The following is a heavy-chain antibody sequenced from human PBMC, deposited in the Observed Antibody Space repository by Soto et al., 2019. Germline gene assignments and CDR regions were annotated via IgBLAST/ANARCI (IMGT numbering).Heavy chain of an antibody. Sequence: EVQLVQSGGGLVQPGGSLRLSCAASGLTLSDHYMDWVRQTPGKGLEWIGRSRNKVIGYTTEYAASVKGRFTISRDDSKNSLFLQMNGRRPAATAVYYVARGAPPFDDWGQGTLVTVCS. CDR3: ARGAPPFDD. CDR1: GLTLSDHY. CDR2: SRNKVIGYTT. V-gene: IGHV3-72*01. J-gene: IGHJ4*02.